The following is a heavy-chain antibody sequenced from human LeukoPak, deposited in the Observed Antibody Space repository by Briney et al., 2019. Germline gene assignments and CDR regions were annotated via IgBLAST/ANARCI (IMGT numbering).Heavy chain of an antibody. CDR3: ARDRLLWFGELRGSFDI. D-gene: IGHD3-10*01. CDR1: GYSISSGYY. V-gene: IGHV4-38-2*02. Sequence: SETLSLTCTVSGYSISSGYYWGWIRQPPGKGLEWIGSIYHSGSTYYNPSLKSRVTISVDTSKNQFSLKLSSVTAADTAVYYCARDRLLWFGELRGSFDIWGQGTMVTVSP. CDR2: IYHSGST. J-gene: IGHJ3*02.